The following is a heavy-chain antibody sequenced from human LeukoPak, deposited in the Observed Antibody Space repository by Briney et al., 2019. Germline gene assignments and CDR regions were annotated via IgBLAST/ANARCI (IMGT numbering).Heavy chain of an antibody. CDR2: MSYDGSHK. CDR3: ARAHRPTDAFDI. J-gene: IGHJ3*02. Sequence: GRSLRLSCAASGFTFSNYGMHWVRQAPGKGLEWVAVMSYDGSHKYYVDSVKGRFTISRDNSKNTLYLQMNSLRAEDTAVYYCARAHRPTDAFDIWGQGTMVTVSS. V-gene: IGHV3-30*03. CDR1: GFTFSNYG.